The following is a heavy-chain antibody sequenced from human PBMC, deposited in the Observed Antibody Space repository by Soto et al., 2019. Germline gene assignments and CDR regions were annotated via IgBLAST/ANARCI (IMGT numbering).Heavy chain of an antibody. CDR2: TYYRGST. CDR1: CGSISSYY. Sequence: PSETLSLTCTVCCGSISSYYWSWIRQPPGKGLERIGYTYYRGSTNYNHSLKSRVTISVDTSKNQFSLKLSSVTAWDTAVYYRARVLTGRNQYFSGGSRCPEYYCYYYRDVWGKGSTV. J-gene: IGHJ6*03. CDR3: ARVLTGRNQYFSGGSRCPEYYCYYYRDV. D-gene: IGHD2-15*01. V-gene: IGHV4-59*01.